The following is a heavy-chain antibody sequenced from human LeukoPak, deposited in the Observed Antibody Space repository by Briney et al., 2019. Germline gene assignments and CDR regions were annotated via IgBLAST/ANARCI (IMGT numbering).Heavy chain of an antibody. CDR3: ARGRYDFWSGYYSPYYYYYYMDV. D-gene: IGHD3-3*01. CDR1: GGSISSYY. V-gene: IGHV4-59*01. CDR2: IYYSGST. Sequence: SETLSLTCTVSGGSISSYYWSWIRQPPGKGLEWIGYIYYSGSTNYNPSLKSRVTISVDTSKNQFSLKLSSVTAADTAVYYCARGRYDFWSGYYSPYYYYYYMDVWGKGTTVTVSS. J-gene: IGHJ6*03.